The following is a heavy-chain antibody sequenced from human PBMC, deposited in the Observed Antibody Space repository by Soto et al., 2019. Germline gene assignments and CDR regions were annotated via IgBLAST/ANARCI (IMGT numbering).Heavy chain of an antibody. CDR2: IKSKSDGETT. V-gene: IGHV3-15*01. CDR3: VTAGPELYYYYYGMDV. D-gene: IGHD1-7*01. CDR1: RFTFREAW. J-gene: IGHJ6*02. Sequence: GGSLRLSCAASRFTFREAWMSWVRQAPGKGLEWVGRIKSKSDGETTDYGAPVKGRFTISRDDSEKTLHLQMNSLKTEDSAVYYCVTAGPELYYYYYGMDVWGQGTTVTVSS.